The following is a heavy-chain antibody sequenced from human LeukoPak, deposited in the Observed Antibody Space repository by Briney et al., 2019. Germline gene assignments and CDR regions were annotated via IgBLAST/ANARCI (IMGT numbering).Heavy chain of an antibody. CDR2: ISAYNGNT. CDR3: ARVRSPAAGTRFDY. CDR1: GYTFSSYD. Sequence: ASVKVSCKASGYTFSSYDFSWVRQAPGQGLEWMGWISAYNGNTNYAQMLQGRVTMTTDTSTSTAYMELRGLRSDDTAVYYCARVRSPAAGTRFDYWGQGTLVTVSS. J-gene: IGHJ4*02. D-gene: IGHD6-13*01. V-gene: IGHV1-18*01.